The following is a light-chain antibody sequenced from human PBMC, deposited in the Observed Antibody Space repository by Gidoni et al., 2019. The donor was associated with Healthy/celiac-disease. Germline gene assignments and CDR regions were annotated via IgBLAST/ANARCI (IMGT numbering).Light chain of an antibody. V-gene: IGLV3-19*01. J-gene: IGLJ1*01. Sequence: SSELTQDPAVSVALGQTVRSTCQGDSLRSYYASWYQQKPGQAPVLVIYGKNNRPSGIPDRFSGSSSGNTASLTITGAKAEDEADYYCNSRDSSGNHYVFGTGTKVTVL. CDR1: SLRSYY. CDR3: NSRDSSGNHYV. CDR2: GKN.